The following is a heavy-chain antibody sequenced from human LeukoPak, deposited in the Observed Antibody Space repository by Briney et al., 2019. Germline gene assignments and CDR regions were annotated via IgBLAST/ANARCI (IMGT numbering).Heavy chain of an antibody. V-gene: IGHV4-59*08. J-gene: IGHJ4*02. D-gene: IGHD6-13*01. Sequence: SETLSLTCTVSGGSISSYYWTWIRQPPGKGLEWIGYIYYSGTTKYNPSLKSRVTLSLDTSKNQFSLRLNSVTAADTAVYYCARRIAVPGSYYFDYWSQGTLVTVS. CDR1: GGSISSYY. CDR3: ARRIAVPGSYYFDY. CDR2: IYYSGTT.